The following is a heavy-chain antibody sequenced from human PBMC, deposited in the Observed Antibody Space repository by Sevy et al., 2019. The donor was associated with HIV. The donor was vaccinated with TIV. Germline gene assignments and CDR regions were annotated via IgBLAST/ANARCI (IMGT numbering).Heavy chain of an antibody. CDR2: IYYSGGT. D-gene: IGHD6-19*01. J-gene: IGHJ4*02. Sequence: SETLSLTCTVSGGSISSYYWSWIRQPPGKGLEWIGYIYYSGGTNYNPSLKSRVTISVDTSKNQFSLKLSSVTAADTAVYYCARDPGIAVAGFDYWGQGTLVTVSS. CDR1: GGSISSYY. CDR3: ARDPGIAVAGFDY. V-gene: IGHV4-59*13.